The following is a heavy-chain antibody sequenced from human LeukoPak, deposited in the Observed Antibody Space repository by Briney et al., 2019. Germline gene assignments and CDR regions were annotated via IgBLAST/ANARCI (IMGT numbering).Heavy chain of an antibody. D-gene: IGHD3-10*01. Sequence: GGSLSLSCAASGLTFSLYSMNWVRQAPGKGLEWVSSISSSSSYIYYSDSVKGRFTISRHNAKNSLYLQMNSLRAEDTAVYYCARSGGPGYFDYWGQGTLVTVSS. CDR3: ARSGGPGYFDY. CDR2: ISSSSSYI. CDR1: GLTFSLYS. J-gene: IGHJ4*02. V-gene: IGHV3-21*01.